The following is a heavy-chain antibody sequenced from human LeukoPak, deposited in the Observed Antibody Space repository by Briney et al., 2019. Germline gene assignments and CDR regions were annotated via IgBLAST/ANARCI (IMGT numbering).Heavy chain of an antibody. CDR3: ARENSWSYNAFDI. J-gene: IGHJ3*02. CDR2: INPNSGGT. Sequence: GASVKVSCKASGYTFTGYYMHWVRQAPGQGLEWMGWINPNSGGTNYAQKFQGRVTMTRDTSISTAYMELSRLRSDDTRQYYCARENSWSYNAFDIWGQGTMVTVSS. V-gene: IGHV1-2*02. D-gene: IGHD1-26*01. CDR1: GYTFTGYY.